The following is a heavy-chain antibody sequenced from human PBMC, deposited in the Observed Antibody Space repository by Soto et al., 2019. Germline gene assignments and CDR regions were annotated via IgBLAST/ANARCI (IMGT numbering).Heavy chain of an antibody. V-gene: IGHV3-53*01. CDR2: IYSGGST. CDR1: GFTVSSNY. CDR3: AGSGPSGSYQSEDF. Sequence: PGGSLRLSCAASGFTVSSNYMSWVRQAPGKGLEWVSVIYSGGSTYYADSVKGRFTISRDNSKNTLYLQMNSLRAEDTAVYYCAGSGPSGSYQSEDFWGQGTLVTVSS. J-gene: IGHJ4*02. D-gene: IGHD2-2*01.